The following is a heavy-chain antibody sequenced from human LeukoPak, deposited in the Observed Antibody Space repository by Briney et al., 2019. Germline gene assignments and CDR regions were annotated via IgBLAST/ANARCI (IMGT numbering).Heavy chain of an antibody. V-gene: IGHV4-59*01. D-gene: IGHD6-19*01. J-gene: IGHJ4*02. CDR3: ARVVYSSGCFDY. CDR1: GGSISSYY. CDR2: IYYSGST. Sequence: PSETLSLTCTVSGGSISSYYWSWIRQPPGKGLEWLGYIYYSGSTNYNPSLKSRVTISVDTSKNQFSLKLSSVTAADTAVYYCARVVYSSGCFDYWGQGTLVTVSS.